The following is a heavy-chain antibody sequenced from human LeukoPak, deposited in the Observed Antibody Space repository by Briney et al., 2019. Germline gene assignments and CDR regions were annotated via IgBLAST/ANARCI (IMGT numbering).Heavy chain of an antibody. V-gene: IGHV1-18*01. CDR1: GYTFTSYG. D-gene: IGHD1-26*01. Sequence: ASVKVSCKASGYTFTSYGISWVRQAPGQGLEWMGWISAYNGNTNYAQKLQGRVTMTTDTSTSTAYMELRSLRSDDTAVYYCARYRGQVGATFEGAFDYWGQGTLVTVSS. CDR3: ARYRGQVGATFEGAFDY. J-gene: IGHJ4*02. CDR2: ISAYNGNT.